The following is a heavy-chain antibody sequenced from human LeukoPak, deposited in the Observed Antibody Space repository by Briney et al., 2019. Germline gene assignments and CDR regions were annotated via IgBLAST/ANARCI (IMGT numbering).Heavy chain of an antibody. Sequence: PGGSLRLSCAASGFTFSSYGMHWVRQAPGKGLEWVAVLWRDGSNKYYADSVKGRSTISRDNPKNTLYLQMNSLRAEDTAVYYCARSNSGSYYGWFDPWGQGILVTVSS. CDR3: ARSNSGSYYGWFDP. D-gene: IGHD1-26*01. J-gene: IGHJ5*02. CDR2: LWRDGSNK. V-gene: IGHV3-33*01. CDR1: GFTFSSYG.